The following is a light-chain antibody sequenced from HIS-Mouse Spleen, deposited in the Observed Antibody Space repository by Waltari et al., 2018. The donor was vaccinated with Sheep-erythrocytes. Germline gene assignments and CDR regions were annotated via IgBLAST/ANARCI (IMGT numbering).Light chain of an antibody. J-gene: IGKJ4*01. CDR2: DAS. CDR1: QSVSSY. V-gene: IGKV3-11*01. CDR3: QQRSNWPLT. Sequence: EIGLTQSPATLSVSPGERAPLSCRARQSVSSYLAWYQQKPGQAPRLLIYDASNRATGIPARFSGSGSGTDFTLTISSLEPEDFAVYYCQQRSNWPLTFGGGTKVEIK.